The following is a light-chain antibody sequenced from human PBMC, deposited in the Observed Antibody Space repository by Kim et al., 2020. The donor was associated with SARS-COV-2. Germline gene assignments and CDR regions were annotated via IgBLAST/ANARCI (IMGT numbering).Light chain of an antibody. CDR1: QSVGNY. Sequence: FSSGDRAPLSGRASQSVGNYLAWYQQKPGQAPRLLIYDASNRATGIPARFSGSGSGTVFTLTIGSLEPEDFAIYYCQQRTNWLWTFGQGTKVDIK. CDR3: QQRTNWLWT. J-gene: IGKJ1*01. V-gene: IGKV3-11*01. CDR2: DAS.